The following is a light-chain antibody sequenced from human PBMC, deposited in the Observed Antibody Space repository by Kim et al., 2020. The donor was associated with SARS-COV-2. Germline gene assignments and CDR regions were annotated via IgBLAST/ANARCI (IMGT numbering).Light chain of an antibody. Sequence: RATISCKSSQSVLHSQNSKNYLAWYQQKSGQAPKLLIYWASTRESGVPERFSGSGSGTDFTLTITSLQAEDVAVYFCHQYETFPYSFGQGTKLEIK. V-gene: IGKV4-1*01. CDR1: QSVLHSQNSKNY. J-gene: IGKJ2*03. CDR3: HQYETFPYS. CDR2: WAS.